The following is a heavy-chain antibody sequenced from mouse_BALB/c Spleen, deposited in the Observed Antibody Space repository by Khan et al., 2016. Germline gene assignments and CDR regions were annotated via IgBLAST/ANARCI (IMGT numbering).Heavy chain of an antibody. Sequence: EVQLQESGPDLVKPSQSLSLTCTVTGYSISSGYSWHWIRQFPGNKLEWMAYIHYSGSTNYNPSLKSRVSITRDTSKNQFFLQLISVTTEDTATYYCTRGDYYGSGYWGQGTTLTVSS. CDR3: TRGDYYGSGY. CDR1: GYSISSGYS. J-gene: IGHJ2*01. CDR2: IHYSGST. D-gene: IGHD1-1*01. V-gene: IGHV3-1*02.